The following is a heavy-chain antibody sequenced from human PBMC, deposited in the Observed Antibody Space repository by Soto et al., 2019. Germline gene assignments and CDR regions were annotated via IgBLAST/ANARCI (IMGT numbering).Heavy chain of an antibody. Sequence: QLQLQESGSGLVKPSQTLSLTCAVSGGSISSGGYSWSWIRQPPGKGLEWIGYIYHSGSTYYNPSLKSRVTISVDRSKNQFSLKLSSVTAADTAVYYCASFYGDYRNGPNYYYYGMDVWGQGTTVTVSS. CDR3: ASFYGDYRNGPNYYYYGMDV. CDR2: IYHSGST. CDR1: GGSISSGGYS. D-gene: IGHD4-17*01. J-gene: IGHJ6*02. V-gene: IGHV4-30-2*01.